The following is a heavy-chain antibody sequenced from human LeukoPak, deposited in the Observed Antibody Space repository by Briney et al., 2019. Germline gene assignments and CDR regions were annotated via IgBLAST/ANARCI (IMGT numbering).Heavy chain of an antibody. V-gene: IGHV1-2*02. CDR3: ARAVYYGSGSPIDY. D-gene: IGHD3-10*01. Sequence: ASVEVSCKASGYTFTGYYMHWVRQAPGQGLEWMGWINPNSGGTNYAQKFQGRVTMTRDTSISTAYMELSRLRSDDTAVYYCARAVYYGSGSPIDYWGQGTMVTVSS. CDR2: INPNSGGT. J-gene: IGHJ4*02. CDR1: GYTFTGYY.